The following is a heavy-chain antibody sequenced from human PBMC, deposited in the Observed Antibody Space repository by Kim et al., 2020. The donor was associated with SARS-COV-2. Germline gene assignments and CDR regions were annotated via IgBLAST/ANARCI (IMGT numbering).Heavy chain of an antibody. Sequence: GGSLRLSCAASGFTFSGSAMHWVRQASGKGLEWVGRIRSKANSYATAYAASVKGSFTISRDDSKNTAYLQMNSLKMEDTAVYYCSRPGAVAGTDYWGQGTLVTVSS. V-gene: IGHV3-73*01. CDR1: GFTFSGSA. D-gene: IGHD6-19*01. CDR2: IRSKANSYAT. CDR3: SRPGAVAGTDY. J-gene: IGHJ4*02.